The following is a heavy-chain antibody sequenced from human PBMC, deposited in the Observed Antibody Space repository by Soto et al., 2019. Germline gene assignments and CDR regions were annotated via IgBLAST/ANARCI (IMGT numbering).Heavy chain of an antibody. CDR1: GFIFNKYA. D-gene: IGHD6-13*01. CDR3: ASPKVTSSWSSDY. J-gene: IGHJ4*02. V-gene: IGHV3-23*01. Sequence: EVQLLQSGGELVQPGESLRLSCAAPGFIFNKYAMTWVRQAPGKGLEWVSAISGDGDTTYYADSVKGRFTISRDNSKNTLFLQMNSLRDEDTALYYCASPKVTSSWSSDYWGQGTLVTVSS. CDR2: ISGDGDTT.